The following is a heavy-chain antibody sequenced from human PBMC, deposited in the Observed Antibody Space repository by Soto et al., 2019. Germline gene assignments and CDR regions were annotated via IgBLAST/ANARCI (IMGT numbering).Heavy chain of an antibody. D-gene: IGHD2-15*01. CDR1: GGSISSSSYY. CDR2: ISYSGST. J-gene: IGHJ5*02. V-gene: IGHV4-61*01. CDR3: ARDLKEYCSDGKCNWFDP. Sequence: SETLSLTCTVSGGSISSSSYYWSWIRQPPGKGLEWIGYISYSGSTDYNPSLKSRVTISFDASKNQISLQVRSAAAADAAVYYCARDLKEYCSDGKCNWFDPWGKGTLVTVSS.